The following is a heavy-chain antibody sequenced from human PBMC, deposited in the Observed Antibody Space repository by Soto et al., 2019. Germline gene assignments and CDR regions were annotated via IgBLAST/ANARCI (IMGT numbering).Heavy chain of an antibody. CDR1: GYTFTAYS. J-gene: IGHJ1*01. CDR2: VNPSGGST. Sequence: ASVKVSCKASGYTFTAYSMHWVRLAPGQGLEWMGVVNPSGGSTKYAQNFQGRVTMTRDTSTTTIYMELSSLRSDDTAIYYCAREENCSGGTCYSYYFHRWGQGTLVTVSS. D-gene: IGHD2-15*01. V-gene: IGHV1-46*01. CDR3: AREENCSGGTCYSYYFHR.